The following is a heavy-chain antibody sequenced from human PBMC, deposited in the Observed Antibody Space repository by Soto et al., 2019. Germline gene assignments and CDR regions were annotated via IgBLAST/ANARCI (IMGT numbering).Heavy chain of an antibody. CDR2: ILHDGSDK. CDR3: AKENQHLVHDY. Sequence: PEGSVRLSCAASWFTFRNYGMHWVRQAAGKGLERVAVILHDGSDKYYADFMKGRFIISRYNSENTLFLNINSLKPEDTAVYYCAKENQHLVHDYWGQGTLVTVSS. V-gene: IGHV3-30*18. J-gene: IGHJ4*02. D-gene: IGHD6-13*01. CDR1: WFTFRNYG.